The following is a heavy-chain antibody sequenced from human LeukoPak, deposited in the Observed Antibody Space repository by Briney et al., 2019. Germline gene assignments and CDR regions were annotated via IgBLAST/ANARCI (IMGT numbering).Heavy chain of an antibody. CDR1: GGSINSSYYY. J-gene: IGHJ6*03. CDR3: ARGRSSMVRGYYYYYMDV. V-gene: IGHV4-61*05. Sequence: SETLSLTCTVSGGSINSSYYYWGWIRQPPGKGLEWIGYIYYSGSTNYNPSLKSRVTISVDTSKNQFSLKLSSVTAADTAVYYCARGRSSMVRGYYYYYMDVWGKGTTVTISS. CDR2: IYYSGST. D-gene: IGHD3-10*01.